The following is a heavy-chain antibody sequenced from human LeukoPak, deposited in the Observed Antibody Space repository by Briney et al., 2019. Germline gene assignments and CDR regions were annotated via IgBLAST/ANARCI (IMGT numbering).Heavy chain of an antibody. V-gene: IGHV4-34*01. CDR1: GGTFSGYY. D-gene: IGHD1-14*01. Sequence: SETVSLTCAVYGGTFSGYYWSWIPQPPGKGLEWIGEINHSGSTNYNPSLKSRVTISVDTSKNQFSLKLSSVTAADTAVYYCASREHMENPSSGFYYFDYWGQGTLVTVSS. CDR3: ASREHMENPSSGFYYFDY. CDR2: INHSGST. J-gene: IGHJ4*02.